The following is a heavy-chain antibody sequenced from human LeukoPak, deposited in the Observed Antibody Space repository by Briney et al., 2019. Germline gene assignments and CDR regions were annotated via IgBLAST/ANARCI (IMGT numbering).Heavy chain of an antibody. J-gene: IGHJ6*02. CDR3: ARDGKRYCSSTSCAWEGAYYGMDV. CDR2: ISYDGSNK. Sequence: GGSLRLSCAASGFTFSSYAMHWVRQAPGKGLEWVAVISYDGSNKYYADSVKGRFTISRDNSKNTLYLQMNSLRAEDTAVYYCARDGKRYCSSTSCAWEGAYYGMDVWGQGTTVTVSS. D-gene: IGHD2-2*01. CDR1: GFTFSSYA. V-gene: IGHV3-30-3*01.